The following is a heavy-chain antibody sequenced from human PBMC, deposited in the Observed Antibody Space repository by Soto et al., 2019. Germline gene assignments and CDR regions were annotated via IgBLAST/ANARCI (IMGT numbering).Heavy chain of an antibody. CDR1: GYNFAGYW. Sequence: GESLKISCKGSGYNFAGYWIAWVRQMPGKGLELMGIIYPSDSDTRYRPSFQGQVTISADKSISSAYLQMNSLRAEDSAVYYCAKDRTVAARHSDYWGQGTQVTVSS. CDR2: IYPSDSDT. D-gene: IGHD6-6*01. CDR3: AKDRTVAARHSDY. V-gene: IGHV5-51*01. J-gene: IGHJ4*02.